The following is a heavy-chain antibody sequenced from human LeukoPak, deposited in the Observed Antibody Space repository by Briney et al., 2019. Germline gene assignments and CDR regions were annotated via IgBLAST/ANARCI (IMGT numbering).Heavy chain of an antibody. V-gene: IGHV1-69*01. CDR3: AREGDRVAAAGPPFDY. Sequence: SVKVSCKASGGTFSSYAISWVRQAPGQGLEWMGGIIPIFGTANYAQKFQGRVTITADESTSTAYMELSSLRSEDTAVYYCAREGDRVAAAGPPFDYWGQGTLVTVSS. CDR2: IIPIFGTA. D-gene: IGHD6-13*01. CDR1: GGTFSSYA. J-gene: IGHJ4*02.